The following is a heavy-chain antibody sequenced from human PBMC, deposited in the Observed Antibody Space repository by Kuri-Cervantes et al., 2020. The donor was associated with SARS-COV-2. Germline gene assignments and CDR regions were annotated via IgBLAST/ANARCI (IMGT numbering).Heavy chain of an antibody. D-gene: IGHD1-26*01. Sequence: GGSLRLSCAASGFTFSSYSMNWVRQAPGKGLEWVSSISSSSSYIYYADSVKGRFTISRDNAKNSLYLQMNSLRAEDTAVYYCAKDYKARAWELLRIDYWGQGTLVTVSS. V-gene: IGHV3-21*04. CDR2: ISSSSSYI. CDR3: AKDYKARAWELLRIDY. J-gene: IGHJ4*02. CDR1: GFTFSSYS.